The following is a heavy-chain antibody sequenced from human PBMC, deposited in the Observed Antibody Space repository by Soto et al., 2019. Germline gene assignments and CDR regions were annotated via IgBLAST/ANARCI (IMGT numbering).Heavy chain of an antibody. CDR2: IYPGDSEA. Sequence: GESLKISCKGSGYSFSSYWIGWVRQMPGKGLEWMGIIYPGDSEARYSLSLQGQVTFSADKSISTAYLQWSRLKASDTAMYYCARLSGPEHGPNCWGQGTLVTVSS. J-gene: IGHJ4*02. CDR3: ARLSGPEHGPNC. V-gene: IGHV5-51*01. CDR1: GYSFSSYW.